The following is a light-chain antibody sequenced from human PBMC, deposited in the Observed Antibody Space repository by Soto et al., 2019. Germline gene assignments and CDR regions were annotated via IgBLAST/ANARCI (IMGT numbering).Light chain of an antibody. J-gene: IGKJ4*01. V-gene: IGKV3-20*01. CDR3: QQYGSSPT. CDR2: GAS. Sequence: EFVLTQSPGTLSLSPGEIATLSCRASQSVSSSYLAWYQQKPGQAPRLLIYGASSRATGIPDRFSGSGSGTDFTLTISRLEPEDFAVYYCQQYGSSPTFGGGTKVDIK. CDR1: QSVSSSY.